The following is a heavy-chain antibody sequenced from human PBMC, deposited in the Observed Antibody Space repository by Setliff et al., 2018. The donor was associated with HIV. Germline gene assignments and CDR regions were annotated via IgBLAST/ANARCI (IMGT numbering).Heavy chain of an antibody. CDR1: GYTFSSYG. D-gene: IGHD3-22*01. Sequence: ASVKVSCKASGYTFSSYGISWVRQAPGQGLEWVGWVSGYNGDTNYAQNLRGRVTVTTDTSTTTAYMEPRSLTSDDTAMYYCARDPPGNPWFFDYWGPGTLVTVSS. CDR3: ARDPPGNPWFFDY. CDR2: VSGYNGDT. V-gene: IGHV1-18*01. J-gene: IGHJ4*02.